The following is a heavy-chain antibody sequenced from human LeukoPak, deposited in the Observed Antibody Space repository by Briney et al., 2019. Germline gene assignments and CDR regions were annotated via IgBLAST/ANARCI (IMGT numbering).Heavy chain of an antibody. Sequence: SETLSLTCAVYGGSFSGYYWSWIRQPPGKGLEWIGSIYYSGSTYYNPSLKSRVTISVDTSKNQFSLKLSSVTAADTAVFYCASGTWGFYDTTVGVYWGQGTLVTVSS. J-gene: IGHJ4*02. V-gene: IGHV4-34*01. D-gene: IGHD3-22*01. CDR3: ASGTWGFYDTTVGVY. CDR2: IYYSGST. CDR1: GGSFSGYY.